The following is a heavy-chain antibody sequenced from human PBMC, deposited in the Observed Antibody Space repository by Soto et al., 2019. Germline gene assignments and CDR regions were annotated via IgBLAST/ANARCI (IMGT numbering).Heavy chain of an antibody. CDR3: ATTTEFFYYFDS. CDR2: IYSGGTT. J-gene: IGHJ4*02. D-gene: IGHD3-10*01. V-gene: IGHV3-53*01. CDR1: GFTVSSKY. Sequence: EVQLVESGGGLIQPGGSLRLSCAASGFTVSSKYMIWVRQAPGMGLEWVSFIYSGGTTYYADSVKGRVTVSRDNSKNTLYLQMSSLRADDTAVYYCATTTEFFYYFDSWGQGTLVTVSS.